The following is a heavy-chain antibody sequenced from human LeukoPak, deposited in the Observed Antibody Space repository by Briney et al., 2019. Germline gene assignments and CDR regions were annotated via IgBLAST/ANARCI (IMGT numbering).Heavy chain of an antibody. D-gene: IGHD6-19*01. J-gene: IGHJ4*02. CDR3: AKDGPRYSSGWYFDY. CDR1: GFTFSRYG. Sequence: GGSLRLSCAASGFTFSRYGMHWVRQAPGKGLEWVAVIWYDGSNKYYADSVKGRFTISRDNSKNTLYLQMNSLRAEDTAVYYCAKDGPRYSSGWYFDYWGQGTLVTVSS. V-gene: IGHV3-33*06. CDR2: IWYDGSNK.